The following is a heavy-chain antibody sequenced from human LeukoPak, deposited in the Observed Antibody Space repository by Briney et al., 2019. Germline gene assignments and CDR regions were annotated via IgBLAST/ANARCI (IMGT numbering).Heavy chain of an antibody. CDR2: INPRGGST. V-gene: IGHV1-46*01. CDR3: ARVGSAAATADY. Sequence: ASVKVSCKASGYTFSTYYMHWMRQAPGQGPEWMGIINPRGGSTDYSQKFQGRITMTSDTSTSTVYMELSSLRSDDTAVYFCARVGSAAATADYWGQGTLVTVSS. J-gene: IGHJ4*02. CDR1: GYTFSTYY. D-gene: IGHD6-25*01.